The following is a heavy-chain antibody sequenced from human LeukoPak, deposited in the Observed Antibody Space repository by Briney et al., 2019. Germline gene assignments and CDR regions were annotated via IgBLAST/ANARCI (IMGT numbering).Heavy chain of an antibody. V-gene: IGHV3-7*01. J-gene: IGHJ4*02. CDR3: ARDMRPDHDSGSYSQFDH. CDR2: IYQDGSVE. Sequence: SGGSLRLSCAASGFRLSGYWMSWVRQAPGKRPEWVASIYQDGSVELYVDSVKGRFTISRDNAKKALYLQLNSLRAEDTAVYYCARDMRPDHDSGSYSQFDHWGQGTLVTVSS. CDR1: GFRLSGYW. D-gene: IGHD3-10*01.